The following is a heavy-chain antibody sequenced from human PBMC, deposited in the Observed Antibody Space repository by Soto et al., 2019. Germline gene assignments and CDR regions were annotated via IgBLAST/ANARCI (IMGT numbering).Heavy chain of an antibody. J-gene: IGHJ6*02. CDR2: IHYSGST. CDR1: GGSISSGGYY. Sequence: CTVSGGSISSGGYYWSWIRQPPGKGLEWIGYIHYSGSTSYNPSLKSRLTMSVDTSKNQFSLKLRSVTAADTAVYHCARAGPEDYYGMDVWGQGTTVTVSS. CDR3: ARAGPEDYYGMDV. V-gene: IGHV4-30-4*01.